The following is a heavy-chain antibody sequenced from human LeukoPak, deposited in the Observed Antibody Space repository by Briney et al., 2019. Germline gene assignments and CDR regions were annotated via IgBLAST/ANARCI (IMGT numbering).Heavy chain of an antibody. CDR1: GFTFSRYA. CDR3: ARDRGYSGSSLFDN. V-gene: IGHV3-30*03. Sequence: PGGSLRLSCAGSGFTFSRYAMHWVRQAPGKGLEWMAVISDDGKNKAYGDAVVGRFTTSRDNSKNTVFVQMNFLRAEDTAVYYCARDRGYSGSSLFDNWGQGTLVTVSS. CDR2: ISDDGKNK. J-gene: IGHJ4*02. D-gene: IGHD1-26*01.